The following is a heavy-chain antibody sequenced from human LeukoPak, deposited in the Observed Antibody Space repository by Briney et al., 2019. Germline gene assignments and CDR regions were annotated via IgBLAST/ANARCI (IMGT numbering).Heavy chain of an antibody. D-gene: IGHD2-15*01. Sequence: PSETLSLTCTVSGGSISSYYWSWTRHPPGKGLEWIGYIYYSGSTNYNPSLKSRVTISVDTSKNQFSLKLSSVTAADTAVYYCARALGGFAPWYYYMDVWGKGTTVTVSS. CDR2: IYYSGST. CDR3: ARALGGFAPWYYYMDV. J-gene: IGHJ6*03. V-gene: IGHV4-59*01. CDR1: GGSISSYY.